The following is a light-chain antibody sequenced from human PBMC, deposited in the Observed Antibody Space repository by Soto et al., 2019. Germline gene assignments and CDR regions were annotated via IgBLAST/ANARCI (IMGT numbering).Light chain of an antibody. CDR2: GAS. Sequence: EIVMTQSPATLSLSPGERATLSCRASQSVSSNLAWYQQKAGQAPRLLIYGASTRATGFPARFSGSGSGTEFTLTISSLQSEDFAVYYCQQYNNWPPYTFGQGTKLEIK. J-gene: IGKJ2*01. CDR3: QQYNNWPPYT. CDR1: QSVSSN. V-gene: IGKV3-15*01.